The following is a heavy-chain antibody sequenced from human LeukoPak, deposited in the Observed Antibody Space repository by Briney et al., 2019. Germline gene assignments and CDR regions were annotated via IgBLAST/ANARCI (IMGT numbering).Heavy chain of an antibody. CDR3: ARAYYDILTGYRTRLFDY. J-gene: IGHJ4*02. CDR2: IYWDDDK. D-gene: IGHD3-9*01. Sequence: SGPTLVKPTQTLTLTCTFSGFSLSTSGVGVGWIRQPPGKALEWLALIYWDDDKRYSPSLKSRLTITKDTSKNQVVLTVTNMDPVDTATYYCARAYYDILTGYRTRLFDYWGQGTLVTVSS. CDR1: GFSLSTSGVG. V-gene: IGHV2-5*02.